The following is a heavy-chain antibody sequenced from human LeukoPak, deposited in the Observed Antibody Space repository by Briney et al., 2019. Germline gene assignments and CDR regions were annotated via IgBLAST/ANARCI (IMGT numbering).Heavy chain of an antibody. CDR3: ARMYNWNYGYFDY. CDR1: GFIFDDYG. CDR2: ISWNGGST. Sequence: PGGSLRLSCAASGFIFDDYGMSWVRQAPGKGLEWVSGISWNGGSTSYADSVKGRFTISRDNAKNSLYLQMNSLRAEDTALYYCARMYNWNYGYFDYWGQGILVTVSS. J-gene: IGHJ4*02. V-gene: IGHV3-20*04. D-gene: IGHD1-7*01.